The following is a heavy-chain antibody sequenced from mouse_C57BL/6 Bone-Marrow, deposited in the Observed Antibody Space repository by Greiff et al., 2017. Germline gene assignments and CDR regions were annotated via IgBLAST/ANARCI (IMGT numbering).Heavy chain of an antibody. D-gene: IGHD2-1*01. J-gene: IGHJ3*01. CDR2: ISSGGSYT. V-gene: IGHV5-6*01. Sequence: EVKLQESGGDLVKPGGSLKLSCAASGFTFSSYGMSWVRQTPDKRLEWVATISSGGSYTYYPDSVKGRFTISRDNAKNTLYLQMSSLKSEDTAMYYCARHDGNYEFAYWGQGTLVTVSA. CDR3: ARHDGNYEFAY. CDR1: GFTFSSYG.